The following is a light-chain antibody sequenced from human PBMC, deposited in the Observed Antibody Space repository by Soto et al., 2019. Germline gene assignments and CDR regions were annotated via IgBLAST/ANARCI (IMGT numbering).Light chain of an antibody. V-gene: IGLV2-14*01. J-gene: IGLJ1*01. CDR1: RNDVGDYNY. Sequence: QSALTQPASVSGSPGQSITISCTGTRNDVGDYNYVSWYQQHPGKAPKLIISEVSNRPSGVSNRFSGSKSGNTASLTISGLQAGDEADYYCCSYTSSSTYVFGTGTKVTVL. CDR2: EVS. CDR3: CSYTSSSTYV.